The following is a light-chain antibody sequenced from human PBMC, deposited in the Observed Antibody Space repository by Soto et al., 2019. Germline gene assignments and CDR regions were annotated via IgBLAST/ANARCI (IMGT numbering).Light chain of an antibody. CDR1: QSVTNN. V-gene: IGKV3-15*01. J-gene: IGKJ2*01. CDR2: GAS. CDR3: QHYNKWPYT. Sequence: EIVMTQSPATLSVSPGERATLSCRASQSVTNNLAWYQQKPGQAPRLLIYGASTRATGVPARFSGSGSGTEFTLTITGLQSEDFAVYHCQHYNKWPYTFGQGTKVELK.